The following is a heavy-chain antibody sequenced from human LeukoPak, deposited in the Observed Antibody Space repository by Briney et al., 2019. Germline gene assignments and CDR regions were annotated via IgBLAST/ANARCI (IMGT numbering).Heavy chain of an antibody. CDR2: IYHSGST. CDR3: ARDALSSSSSWYVLVY. Sequence: PSQTLSLTCAVSGGSISSGGYSWSWIRQPPGKGLEWIGYIYHSGSTNYNPSLKSRVTMSVDTSKNQFSLKLSSVTAADTAVYYCARDALSSSSSWYVLVYWGQGTLVTVSS. D-gene: IGHD6-13*01. J-gene: IGHJ4*02. V-gene: IGHV4-30-2*01. CDR1: GGSISSGGYS.